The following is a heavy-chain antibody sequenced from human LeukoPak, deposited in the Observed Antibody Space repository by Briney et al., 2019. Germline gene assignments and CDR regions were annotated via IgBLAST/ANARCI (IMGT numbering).Heavy chain of an antibody. CDR1: GFTFSNYA. J-gene: IGHJ4*02. V-gene: IGHV3-23*01. CDR3: AKDRWYSSGGFLDH. D-gene: IGHD6-19*01. CDR2: ISGTAAST. Sequence: GGSLRLSCAASGFTFSNYAMSWVRQAPGKGLEWVSTISGTAASTYYADSVKGRFTISRDNSKNTLFLQVNNLRAGDTALYYCAKDRWYSSGGFLDHWGQGTLVTVSS.